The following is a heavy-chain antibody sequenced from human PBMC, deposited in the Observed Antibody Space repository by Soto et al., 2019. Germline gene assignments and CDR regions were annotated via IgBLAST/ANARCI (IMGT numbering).Heavy chain of an antibody. CDR2: VYPGSSET. V-gene: IGHV5-51*01. Sequence: AETLTMSSKASVYSFSNFCICCLRQTPVTILERYGIVYPGSSETMYSPSFKGKVTISADESIDTAYLQWRGVKRSDTAIYYCARPYYYAPSSSHPNVPHFFDQWGAGNLVTVSS. D-gene: IGHD3-10*01. CDR1: VYSFSNFC. CDR3: ARPYYYAPSSSHPNVPHFFDQ. J-gene: IGHJ4*02.